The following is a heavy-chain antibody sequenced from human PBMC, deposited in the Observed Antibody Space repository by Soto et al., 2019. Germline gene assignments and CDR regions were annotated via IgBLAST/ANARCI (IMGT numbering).Heavy chain of an antibody. CDR2: IYPDDSDT. CDR3: ARGKHGSPRGGLDV. CDR1: GFNFPTFW. D-gene: IGHD2-15*01. V-gene: IGHV5-51*01. Sequence: GESLKISCKHSGFNFPTFWIAWVRQMPGKGLEWMGTIYPDDSDTRYSPSFQGQVTISADKSIQTAYLQWGSLKASDSALYHCARGKHGSPRGGLDVGGQGPPVTV. J-gene: IGHJ6*02.